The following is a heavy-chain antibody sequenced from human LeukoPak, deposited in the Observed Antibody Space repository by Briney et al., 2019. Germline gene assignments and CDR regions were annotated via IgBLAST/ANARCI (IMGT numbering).Heavy chain of an antibody. CDR2: ISGSGSST. V-gene: IGHV3-23*01. CDR3: AKLGGYGDYAR. D-gene: IGHD4-17*01. CDR1: GFLFSRYW. Sequence: GGSLRLSCAASGFLFSRYWMSWVRQAPGKGLEWVSAISGSGSSTYYADSVKGRFTISRDNSKNTLYLQMNSLRAEDTALYYCAKLGGYGDYARWGQGTLVTVSS. J-gene: IGHJ4*02.